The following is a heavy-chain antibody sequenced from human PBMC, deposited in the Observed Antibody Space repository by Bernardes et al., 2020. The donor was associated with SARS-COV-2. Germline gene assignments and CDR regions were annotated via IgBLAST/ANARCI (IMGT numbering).Heavy chain of an antibody. V-gene: IGHV1-18*01. CDR3: ARIQTITYYDFWSGYLGDY. CDR1: GYTFTSYG. CDR2: ISAYNGNT. Sequence: ASVKVSCKASGYTFTSYGISWVRQAPGQGLEWMGWISAYNGNTNYAQKLQGRVTMTTDTSTSTAYMELRSLRSDDTAVYYCARIQTITYYDFWSGYLGDYWGQGTLVTVSS. J-gene: IGHJ4*02. D-gene: IGHD3-3*01.